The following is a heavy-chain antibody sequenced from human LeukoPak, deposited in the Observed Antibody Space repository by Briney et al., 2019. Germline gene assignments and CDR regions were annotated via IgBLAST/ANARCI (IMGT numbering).Heavy chain of an antibody. V-gene: IGHV6-1*01. CDR3: ARAPCSGGSCPYWYFDL. Sequence: SQTLSLTCAISGDSVSSNSAAWNWIRQSPSRGLEWLGRTYYRSKWYNDYAVSVKSRITINPDTSKNQFSLKLSSVTAADTAVYYCARAPCSGGSCPYWYFDLWGRGTLVTVSS. CDR2: TYYRSKWYN. CDR1: GDSVSSNSAA. J-gene: IGHJ2*01. D-gene: IGHD2-15*01.